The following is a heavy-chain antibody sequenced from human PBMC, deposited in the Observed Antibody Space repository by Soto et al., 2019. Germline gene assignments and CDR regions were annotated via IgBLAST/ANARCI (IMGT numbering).Heavy chain of an antibody. Sequence: ASVKVSCKASGGTFSSYTISWVRQAPGQGLEWMGRIIPILGIANYAQRFQGRVTITADKSTSTAYMELSSLRSEDTAVYYCAREDIVVVPASWFDPWGQGTLVTVSS. V-gene: IGHV1-69*04. J-gene: IGHJ5*02. CDR2: IIPILGIA. CDR3: AREDIVVVPASWFDP. CDR1: GGTFSSYT. D-gene: IGHD2-2*01.